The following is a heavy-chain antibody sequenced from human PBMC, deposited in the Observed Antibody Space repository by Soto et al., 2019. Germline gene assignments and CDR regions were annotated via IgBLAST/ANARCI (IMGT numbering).Heavy chain of an antibody. CDR3: ARNDRYYYDSSGYYLLDY. J-gene: IGHJ4*02. V-gene: IGHV1-18*01. Sequence: QVQLVQSGAEVKKPGASVKVSCKASGYTFTSYGISWVRQAPGQGLEWMGWISAYNGNTNYAQKLQGRVTMTTDTSTSTAYVELRSMRSDDTDVYYCARNDRYYYDSSGYYLLDYWGQGTLVTVSS. CDR2: ISAYNGNT. CDR1: GYTFTSYG. D-gene: IGHD3-22*01.